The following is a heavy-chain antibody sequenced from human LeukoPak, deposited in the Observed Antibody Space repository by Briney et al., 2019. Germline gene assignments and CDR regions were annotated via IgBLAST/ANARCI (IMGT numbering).Heavy chain of an antibody. CDR1: GGSISSYY. CDR2: ICYSGST. Sequence: PSETLSLTCTVSGGSISSYYWSWIRQPPGKGLEWIGYICYSGSTNYNPSLKSRVTISVDTSKNQFSLKLSSATAADTAVYYCARRRGYSYGYHDYWGQGTLVTVSS. D-gene: IGHD5-18*01. J-gene: IGHJ4*02. V-gene: IGHV4-59*01. CDR3: ARRRGYSYGYHDY.